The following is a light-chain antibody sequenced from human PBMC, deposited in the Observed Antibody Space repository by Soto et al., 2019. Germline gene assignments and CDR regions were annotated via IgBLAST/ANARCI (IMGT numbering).Light chain of an antibody. CDR3: SSYAGSSPF. CDR2: EVS. Sequence: QSALTQPASVSGSPGQSITISCTGTSSDVGGYNYVSWYQQHPGKAPKLMIYEVSNRPSGVSNRFSGSKSGNTASLTISGLQAEDEADYYCSSYAGSSPFFGGGTKLTV. CDR1: SSDVGGYNY. V-gene: IGLV2-14*01. J-gene: IGLJ2*01.